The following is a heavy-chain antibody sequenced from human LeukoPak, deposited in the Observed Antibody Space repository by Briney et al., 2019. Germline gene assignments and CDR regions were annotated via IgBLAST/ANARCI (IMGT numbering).Heavy chain of an antibody. CDR2: ITASGSTT. V-gene: IGHV3-23*01. CDR1: GFTYSNYG. D-gene: IGHD6-19*01. J-gene: IGHJ4*02. CDR3: AKAGQPRAITVACKYFFYY. Sequence: GGSLRLSYAPSGFTYSNYGMTWLRQAPGKGLEWVSVITASGSTTYYADSVQGRFTISRDSSKNTLSLQMNSLRAEHTAVYYCAKAGQPRAITVACKYFFYYWGQGTRVTVSS.